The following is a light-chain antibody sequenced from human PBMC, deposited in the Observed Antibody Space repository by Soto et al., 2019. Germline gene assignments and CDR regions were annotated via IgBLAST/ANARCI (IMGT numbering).Light chain of an antibody. V-gene: IGLV2-14*01. Sequence: QSALTQPASVSGSPGQSITISCTGTSSDIGAYNFVSWYQQHPGKAPKLMLYEVNIRPSGVCNRFSDSKSGNTASLTISGLQAEDEADYYCTSWRTSTTMLFGGGTKLTVL. CDR1: SSDIGAYNF. CDR3: TSWRTSTTML. J-gene: IGLJ2*01. CDR2: EVN.